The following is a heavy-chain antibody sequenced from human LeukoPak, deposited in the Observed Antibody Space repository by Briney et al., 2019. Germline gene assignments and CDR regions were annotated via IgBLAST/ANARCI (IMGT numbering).Heavy chain of an antibody. CDR3: AKDYKKLIAAATVYYFDY. V-gene: IGHV3-23*01. CDR1: GFTFSSYA. CDR2: ISGSGGST. D-gene: IGHD6-13*01. J-gene: IGHJ4*02. Sequence: GGSLRLSCAASGFTFSSYAMSWVRQAPGKGLEWVSAISGSGGSTYYADSVKGRFTISRDNSKNTLYLQMNSLRAEDTAVYYCAKDYKKLIAAATVYYFDYWGQGTLVTVSS.